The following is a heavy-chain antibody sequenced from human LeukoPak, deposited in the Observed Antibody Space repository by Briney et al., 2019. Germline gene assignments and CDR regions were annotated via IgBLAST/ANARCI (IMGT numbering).Heavy chain of an antibody. V-gene: IGHV1-18*01. J-gene: IGHJ3*02. CDR2: ISAYNGNT. D-gene: IGHD2-21*01. CDR3: ARGAYCGGDCSSSDAFDI. Sequence: ASVKVSCKASGYTFTSYGVSWVRQPPGQGLEWMGWISAYNGNTNYAQNLQGRVTLTTDTSTTTASLELRSLRSDDTAVYYCARGAYCGGDCSSSDAFDIWGQGTMVTVSS. CDR1: GYTFTSYG.